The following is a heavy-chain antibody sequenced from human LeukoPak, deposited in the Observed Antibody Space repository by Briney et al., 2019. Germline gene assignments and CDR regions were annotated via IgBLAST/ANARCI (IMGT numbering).Heavy chain of an antibody. J-gene: IGHJ3*01. D-gene: IGHD6-13*01. Sequence: GGSLRLSCAASGFSVSSNYMSWVRQAPGKGLEWVSFIYSGGSTYYADSVRGRFSISRDNSKNIVSLQMNSLRAEDTAVYYCARDALVPDGFDLWGQGTMVTVSS. CDR1: GFSVSSNY. V-gene: IGHV3-66*01. CDR3: ARDALVPDGFDL. CDR2: IYSGGST.